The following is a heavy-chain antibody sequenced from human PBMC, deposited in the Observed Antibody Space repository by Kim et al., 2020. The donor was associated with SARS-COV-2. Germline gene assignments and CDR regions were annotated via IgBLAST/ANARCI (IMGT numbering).Heavy chain of an antibody. CDR3: AKGLDWTPGGDL. D-gene: IGHD3-9*01. J-gene: IGHJ2*01. Sequence: YYVDSVRGRFSISRDNAKNSPYLQMNRLRAEDTAVYYCAKGLDWTPGGDLWGRGTLVSVSS. V-gene: IGHV3-7*01.